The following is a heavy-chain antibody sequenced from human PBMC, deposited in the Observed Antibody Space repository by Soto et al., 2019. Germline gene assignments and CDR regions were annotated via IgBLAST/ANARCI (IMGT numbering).Heavy chain of an antibody. CDR3: ARAPTPSLFTIFGVVQSQFDP. D-gene: IGHD3-3*01. J-gene: IGHJ5*02. CDR2: MNPNSGDT. CDR1: GYTFTSYD. V-gene: IGHV1-8*01. Sequence: ASVKVSCKASGYTFTSYDINWVRQATGQGLEWMGWMNPNSGDTGYAQKFQGRVTMTRNTSISTAYMELSSLRSEDTAVYYCARAPTPSLFTIFGVVQSQFDPWGQGTLVTVSS.